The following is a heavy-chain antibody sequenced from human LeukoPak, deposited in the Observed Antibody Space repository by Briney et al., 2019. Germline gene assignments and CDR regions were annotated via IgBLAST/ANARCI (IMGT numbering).Heavy chain of an antibody. J-gene: IGHJ3*02. D-gene: IGHD3-16*01. CDR3: ARVGAVGGVFRAFDI. Sequence: GGSLRLSCAASGFTVRSNYMSWVRQAPGKGLEWVSGFYGGGSTDYADSVKGRSTISRDNSKNTLYLQMNSLRAEDTAVYYCARVGAVGGVFRAFDIWGQGTMVTVSS. CDR1: GFTVRSNY. V-gene: IGHV3-66*01. CDR2: FYGGGST.